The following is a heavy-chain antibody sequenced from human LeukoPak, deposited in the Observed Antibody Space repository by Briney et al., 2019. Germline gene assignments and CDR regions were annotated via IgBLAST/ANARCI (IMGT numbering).Heavy chain of an antibody. CDR2: IYYSGST. Sequence: SETLSLTCTVSGGSISSSSCYWGWIRQPPGKGLEWIGSIYYSGSTYYNPSLKSRVTISVDTSKNQFSLKLSSVTAADTAVYYCACLLLRYFDNPWEGSDYWGQGTLVTVSS. D-gene: IGHD3-9*01. V-gene: IGHV4-39*01. CDR1: GGSISSSSCY. CDR3: ACLLLRYFDNPWEGSDY. J-gene: IGHJ4*02.